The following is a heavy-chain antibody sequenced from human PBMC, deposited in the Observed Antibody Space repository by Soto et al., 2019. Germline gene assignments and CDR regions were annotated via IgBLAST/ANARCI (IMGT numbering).Heavy chain of an antibody. Sequence: QVQLQESGPGLVKPSETLSVTCTVSGVSVNTGSYYWSWIRQAPGKGLEWIGYLYHGGSTNYSPSLKSRVTISIDTSKNQFSLKLNSVIAADTVVYYCARVVYDALDIWGQGTMVTVSP. V-gene: IGHV4-61*01. J-gene: IGHJ3*02. CDR1: GVSVNTGSYY. CDR3: ARVVYDALDI. CDR2: LYHGGST. D-gene: IGHD6-6*01.